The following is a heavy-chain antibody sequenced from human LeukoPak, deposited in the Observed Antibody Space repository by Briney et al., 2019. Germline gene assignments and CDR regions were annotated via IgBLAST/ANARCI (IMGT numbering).Heavy chain of an antibody. CDR2: IIPIFGTA. D-gene: IGHD6-19*01. CDR1: GGTFSSYA. CDR3: ARAHGEYSSGWYVPPPYYYYYGMDV. V-gene: IGHV1-69*13. J-gene: IGHJ6*02. Sequence: ASVKVSCKASGGTFSSYAISWVRQAPGQGLEWMGGIIPIFGTANYAQKFQGRVTITADESTSTAYMELSSLRSEDTAVYYCARAHGEYSSGWYVPPPYYYYYGMDVWGQGTTVTVSS.